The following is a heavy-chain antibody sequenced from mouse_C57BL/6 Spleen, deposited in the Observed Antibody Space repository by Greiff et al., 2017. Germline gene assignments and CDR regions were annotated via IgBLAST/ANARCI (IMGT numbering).Heavy chain of an antibody. Sequence: EVQGVESGGGLVKPGGSLKLSCAASGFTFSSYAMSWVRQTPEKRLEWVATISDGGSYTYYPDNVKGRFTISRDNAKNNLYLQMSHLKSEDTAMYYCARDQVGQGYFDVWGTGTTVTVSS. CDR2: ISDGGSYT. CDR3: ARDQVGQGYFDV. CDR1: GFTFSSYA. J-gene: IGHJ1*03. V-gene: IGHV5-4*01. D-gene: IGHD3-3*01.